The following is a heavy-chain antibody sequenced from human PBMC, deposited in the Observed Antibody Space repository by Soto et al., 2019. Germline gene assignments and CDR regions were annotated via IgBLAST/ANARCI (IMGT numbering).Heavy chain of an antibody. CDR1: GFTFSSYA. CDR3: AKIESAAGNLYXFDY. D-gene: IGHD6-13*01. J-gene: IGHJ4*02. CDR2: IIGSGGST. Sequence: GGSLRLACAATGFTFSSYAMSSVRQAPGKGLEWVSAIIGSGGSTYYADSVKGRFTISRDNSKNTLNLQMNSRRAGEAAVYFCAKIESAAGNLYXFDYSSQGTLVTVSS. V-gene: IGHV3-23*01.